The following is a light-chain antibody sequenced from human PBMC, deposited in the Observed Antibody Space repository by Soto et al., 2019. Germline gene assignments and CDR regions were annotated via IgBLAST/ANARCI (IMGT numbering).Light chain of an antibody. V-gene: IGKV3-20*01. CDR3: QQYGSSPPWT. Sequence: EIVLTQSPGTLSLSPGERATLSCRASQSVSSSYLAWYQQKPGQAPRLLIYGASSRATGIPDRFSGSGSGTDFTLTISRLDPEDFAVYYCQQYGSSPPWTFGQGTKVAIK. CDR1: QSVSSSY. CDR2: GAS. J-gene: IGKJ1*01.